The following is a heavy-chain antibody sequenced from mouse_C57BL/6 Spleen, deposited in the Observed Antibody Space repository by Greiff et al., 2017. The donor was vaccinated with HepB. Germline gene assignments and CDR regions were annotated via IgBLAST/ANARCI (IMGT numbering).Heavy chain of an antibody. Sequence: VQLQQSGAELAKPGASVKLSCKASGYTFTSYWMHWVKQRPGQGLEWIGYINPSSGYTKYNQKFKDKATLTADKSSSTAYMQLSSLTYEDSAVYYCAREGYYYCSSYGYYAMDYWGQGTSVTVSS. CDR1: GYTFTSYW. V-gene: IGHV1-7*01. D-gene: IGHD1-1*01. CDR2: INPSSGYT. CDR3: AREGYYYCSSYGYYAMDY. J-gene: IGHJ4*01.